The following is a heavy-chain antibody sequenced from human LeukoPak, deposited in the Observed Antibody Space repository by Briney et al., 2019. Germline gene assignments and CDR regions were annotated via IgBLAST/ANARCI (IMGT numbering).Heavy chain of an antibody. V-gene: IGHV5-51*01. D-gene: IGHD6-6*01. CDR2: IYPGDSDT. J-gene: IGHJ4*02. CDR3: ARQYSSSSLYFDY. CDR1: GYSFTSYW. Sequence: GESLRISCKGSGYSFTSYWIGWGRQMPGKGLEWMGIIYPGDSDTRYSPSFQGQVTISADKSISTAYLQWSSLKASDTAMYYCARQYSSSSLYFDYWGQGTLVTVSS.